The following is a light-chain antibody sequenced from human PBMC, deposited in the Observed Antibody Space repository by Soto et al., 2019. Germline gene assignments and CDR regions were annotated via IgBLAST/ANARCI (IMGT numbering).Light chain of an antibody. J-gene: IGKJ4*01. V-gene: IGKV3D-11*01. Sequence: EIVLTQSPATLSLSPGERASLSCRASQGVSSYLAWYQQKPGHAPRLLFYDASDRPTGFPARFSGTGPGTDLTLTISSLEPEDFAVYYCQQRSNWHPTFGGATKVQIK. CDR2: DAS. CDR1: QGVSSY. CDR3: QQRSNWHPT.